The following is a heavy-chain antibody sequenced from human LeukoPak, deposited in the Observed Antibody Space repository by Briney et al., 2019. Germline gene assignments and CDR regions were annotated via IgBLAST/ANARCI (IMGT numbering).Heavy chain of an antibody. CDR3: ARDYGDHAFDC. J-gene: IGHJ4*02. CDR2: IYYSGST. CDR1: GGSISSSSYY. V-gene: IGHV4-39*01. Sequence: PSETLSLTCTVSGGSISSSSYYRGWIRQPPGKGLEWIGSIYYSGSTYYNPSLKSRVTISVDTSKNQFSLKLSSVTAADTAVYFCARDYGDHAFDCWGQGTLVTVSS. D-gene: IGHD4-17*01.